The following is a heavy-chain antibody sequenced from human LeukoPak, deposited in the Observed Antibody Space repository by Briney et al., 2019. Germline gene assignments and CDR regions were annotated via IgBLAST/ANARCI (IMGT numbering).Heavy chain of an antibody. CDR1: GGSVGSSDSY. D-gene: IGHD2-21*01. V-gene: IGHV4-39*01. CDR3: APRGLVVIPV. J-gene: IGHJ4*02. Sequence: PSETLSLTCTVSGGSVGSSDSYWVWVRQPPGKGLEWVGSIYYGGTTHYSPSLKSRLTISADTSRNQFSLSLTSVTAADTAVYFCAPRGLVVIPVWGQGTLVTVSS. CDR2: IYYGGTT.